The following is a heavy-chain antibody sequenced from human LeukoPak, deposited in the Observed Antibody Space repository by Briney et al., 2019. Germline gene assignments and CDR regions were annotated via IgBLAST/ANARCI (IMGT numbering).Heavy chain of an antibody. CDR1: GDFLSSGSYY. V-gene: IGHV4-39*01. Sequence: SETLSLTCTVSGDFLSSGSYYWGGIRQSPGEGLAGSGSISYSGSIFYNASFESRLTLSVYTPKNQFSLSLRSLTAAHTPVYYCARLSQVTSCAKFDYWGQGIQVTVSS. CDR3: ARLSQVTSCAKFDY. J-gene: IGHJ4*02. CDR2: ISYSGSI. D-gene: IGHD2-21*02.